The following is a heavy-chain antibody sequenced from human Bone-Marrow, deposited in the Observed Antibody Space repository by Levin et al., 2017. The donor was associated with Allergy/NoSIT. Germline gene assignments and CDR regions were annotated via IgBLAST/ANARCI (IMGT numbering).Heavy chain of an antibody. V-gene: IGHV3-30*04. J-gene: IGHJ4*02. CDR2: ISSDGTNK. D-gene: IGHD5/OR15-5a*01. Sequence: GGSLRLSCEASGFTFTSHAFHWVRQAPGKGLEWVAVISSDGTNKFYGDAVKGRFSISRDNSKKTVYLQMSSLRPDDTALYYCAGALRAVYNYGLIGSWGQGTLVTVSS. CDR3: AGALRAVYNYGLIGS. CDR1: GFTFTSHA.